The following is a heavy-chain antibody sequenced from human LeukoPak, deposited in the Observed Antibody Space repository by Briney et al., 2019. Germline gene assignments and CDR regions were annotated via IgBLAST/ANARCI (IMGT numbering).Heavy chain of an antibody. J-gene: IGHJ4*02. D-gene: IGHD4-11*01. CDR2: ISYSGST. CDR3: ARHTYSDYIVFNY. CDR1: GGSISSYF. Sequence: SETLSLTCTVSGGSISSYFWSWIRQPPAMGLAWIGYISYSGSTYYNPSLTSRVTISTDTSNNQFSLKLSSVTAADTAVYYCARHTYSDYIVFNYWGQGTLVTVSS. V-gene: IGHV4-59*08.